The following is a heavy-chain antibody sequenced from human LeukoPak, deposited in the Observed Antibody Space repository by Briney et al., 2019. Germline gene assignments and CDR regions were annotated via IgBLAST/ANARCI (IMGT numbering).Heavy chain of an antibody. D-gene: IGHD3-22*01. CDR3: ARWYDSSGSYYYYGMDV. CDR1: GYTFTSYD. J-gene: IGHJ6*02. CDR2: MNPNSGNT. Sequence: ASVKVSCKASGYTFTSYDINWVRQATGQGLEWMGWMNPNSGNTGYAQKFQGRVTMTRNTSISTAYMELSSLRSEDTAVYYCARWYDSSGSYYYYGMDVWGQRTTVTVSS. V-gene: IGHV1-8*01.